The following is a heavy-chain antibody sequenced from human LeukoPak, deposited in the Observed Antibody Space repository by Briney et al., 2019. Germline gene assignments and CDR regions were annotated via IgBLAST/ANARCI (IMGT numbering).Heavy chain of an antibody. Sequence: GGSLRLSCAASGFTFSSYAMSWVRQAPGKALEWVSGCSGSGSSTYYADSVKGRFTISRDNSKNTLYLQMNSLRAEDTAAYYCAKDRGLYPLYGMDVWGQGTTVTVSS. CDR1: GFTFSSYA. D-gene: IGHD4-17*01. V-gene: IGHV3-23*01. J-gene: IGHJ6*02. CDR3: AKDRGLYPLYGMDV. CDR2: CSGSGSST.